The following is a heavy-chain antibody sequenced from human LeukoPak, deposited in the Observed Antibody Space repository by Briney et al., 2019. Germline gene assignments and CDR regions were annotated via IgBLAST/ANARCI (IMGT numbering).Heavy chain of an antibody. Sequence: PGGSLRLSCAASGFSFSSYDMHWVRQVIGKGLEWVSAIGPVGDPYYPGSVKGRFTISRENAKNYLYLQMNSLTAVDTAVYYCARGGSGWYYFDYWGQGTLVTVSS. CDR2: IGPVGDP. CDR3: ARGGSGWYYFDY. J-gene: IGHJ4*02. D-gene: IGHD6-13*01. V-gene: IGHV3-13*05. CDR1: GFSFSSYD.